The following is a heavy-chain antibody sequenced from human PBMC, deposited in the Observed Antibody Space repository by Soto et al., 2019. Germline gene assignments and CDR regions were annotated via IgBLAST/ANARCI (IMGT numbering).Heavy chain of an antibody. D-gene: IGHD2-15*01. CDR1: GGSISSSSYY. Sequence: QLQLQESGPGLVKPSETLSLTCTVSGGSISSSSYYWGWIRQPTGTGLEWIGSIYYSGSTYYNPSVKSRVTMSVDTSKNQFSLKLTSVTAAGTAVECCARVVAATPDAFDISGQGTMVTVSS. CDR3: ARVVAATPDAFDI. J-gene: IGHJ3*02. CDR2: IYYSGST. V-gene: IGHV4-39*01.